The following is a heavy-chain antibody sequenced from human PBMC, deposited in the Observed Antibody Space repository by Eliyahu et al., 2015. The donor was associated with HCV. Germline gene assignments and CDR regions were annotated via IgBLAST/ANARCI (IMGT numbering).Heavy chain of an antibody. CDR1: GFTFSSYG. CDR3: AKESDSSWYVSDY. CDR2: ISYDGSNK. V-gene: IGHV3-30*18. Sequence: QVQLVESGGGVVQPGRSLRLSCAASGFTFSSYGMHWVRQAPGKGLEWVAVISYDGSNKYYADSVKGRFTISRDNSKNTLYLQMNSLRAEDTAVYYCAKESDSSWYVSDYWGQGTLVTVSS. D-gene: IGHD6-13*01. J-gene: IGHJ4*02.